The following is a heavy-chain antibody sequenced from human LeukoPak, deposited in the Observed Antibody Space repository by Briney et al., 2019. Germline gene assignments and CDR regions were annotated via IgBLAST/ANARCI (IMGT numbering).Heavy chain of an antibody. V-gene: IGHV1-18*01. CDR2: ISAYNGNT. D-gene: IGHD3-16*02. CDR3: ARAYDYVWGSYPREFDP. Sequence: ASVKVSCKASGYTFTSYGISWVRQAPGQGLEWMGWISAYNGNTNYAQKLQGRVTMTTDTSTSTAYMELRSLRSDDTAVYYCARAYDYVWGSYPREFDPWGQGTLVTVSS. J-gene: IGHJ5*02. CDR1: GYTFTSYG.